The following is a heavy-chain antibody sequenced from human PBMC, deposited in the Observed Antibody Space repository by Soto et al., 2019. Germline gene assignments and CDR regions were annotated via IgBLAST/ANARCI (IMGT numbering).Heavy chain of an antibody. CDR3: ARQAAAPGIDLWFDP. CDR1: GGSISSSRSY. CDR2: IFYAGNT. Sequence: QLQLQESGPGLVKPSETLSLTCNVSGGSISSSRSYWAWFRQPPGKELAWIANIFYAGNTYYNPSLKGRVTVSVDASKKHFSLKLDSVTAADTAVYYCARQAAAPGIDLWFDPWGQGTLVTVSS. D-gene: IGHD6-13*01. J-gene: IGHJ5*02. V-gene: IGHV4-39*01.